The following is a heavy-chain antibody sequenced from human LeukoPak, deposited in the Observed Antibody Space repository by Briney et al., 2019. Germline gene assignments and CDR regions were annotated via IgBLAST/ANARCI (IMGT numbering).Heavy chain of an antibody. J-gene: IGHJ4*02. D-gene: IGHD3-10*01. V-gene: IGHV1-2*02. CDR3: ARDSGEVPDY. CDR1: GYTFTGYY. CDR2: INPNNGGT. Sequence: GASVKVSCKASGYTFTGYYMRWVRQAPGQGLEWMGWINPNNGGTKYAQNFQGRVTMTRDTSISTAYIELDRLRFDDTAVYYCARDSGEVPDYWGQGTLVTVSS.